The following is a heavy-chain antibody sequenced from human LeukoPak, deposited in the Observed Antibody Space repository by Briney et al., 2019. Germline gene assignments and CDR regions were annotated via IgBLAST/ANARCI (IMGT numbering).Heavy chain of an antibody. D-gene: IGHD1-26*01. J-gene: IGHJ4*02. V-gene: IGHV3-23*01. CDR1: GFIFSTYA. CDR2: ITGSGDST. CDR3: AKENPVGGTNYFDY. Sequence: GGSLRLSCAASGFIFSTYAMSWVRQAPGKGLEWVSAITGSGDSTYYAGSVKGRSTISRDNSKNTLSLQMNSLRAEDTAVYYCAKENPVGGTNYFDYWGQGTLVTVPS.